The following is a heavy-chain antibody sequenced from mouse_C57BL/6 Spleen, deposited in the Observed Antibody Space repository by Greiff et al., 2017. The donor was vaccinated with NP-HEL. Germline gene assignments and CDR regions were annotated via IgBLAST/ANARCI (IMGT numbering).Heavy chain of an antibody. V-gene: IGHV2-2*01. J-gene: IGHJ3*01. CDR1: GFSLTSYG. D-gene: IGHD3-2*02. CDR2: IWSGGST. CDR3: ARNGAAQAPWFAY. Sequence: VQLQESGPGLVQPSQSLSITCTVSGFSLTSYGVHWVRQSPGKGLEWLGVIWSGGSTDYNAAFISRLSISKDNSKSQVFFKMNSLQADDTAIYYCARNGAAQAPWFAYWGQGTLVTVSA.